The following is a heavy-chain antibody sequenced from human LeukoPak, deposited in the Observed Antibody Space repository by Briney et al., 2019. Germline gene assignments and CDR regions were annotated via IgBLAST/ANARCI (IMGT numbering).Heavy chain of an antibody. Sequence: GGSLRLSCAASGFTFSSYGMHWVRQAPGKGLEWVAFIRYDGSNKYYADSVKGRFTISRDNSKNTLYLQMNSLRAEDTAVYYCAKSSKGILWFGEAPYFDYWGQGTLVTVSS. V-gene: IGHV3-30*02. CDR3: AKSSKGILWFGEAPYFDY. CDR2: IRYDGSNK. D-gene: IGHD3-10*01. CDR1: GFTFSSYG. J-gene: IGHJ4*02.